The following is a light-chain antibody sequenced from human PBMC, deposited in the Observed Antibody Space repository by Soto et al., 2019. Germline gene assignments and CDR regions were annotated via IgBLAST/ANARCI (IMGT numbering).Light chain of an antibody. CDR1: QSISSW. CDR2: KAS. J-gene: IGKJ2*01. Sequence: EIQMTQSPSTLSASVGDRVTITCRASQSISSWLAWYQQKPGRAPKLLIYKASTLESGVPSRFSGSGSGTEFTLTVSSLQPDDFAAYYCQQYHSYYTFGQGTKVDIK. CDR3: QQYHSYYT. V-gene: IGKV1-5*03.